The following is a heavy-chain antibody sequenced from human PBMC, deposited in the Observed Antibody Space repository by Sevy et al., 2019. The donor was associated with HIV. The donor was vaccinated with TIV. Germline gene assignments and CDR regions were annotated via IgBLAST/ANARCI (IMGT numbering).Heavy chain of an antibody. CDR2: ISVSGGFT. V-gene: IGHV3-23*01. D-gene: IGHD2-8*01. CDR1: GFTFSKYA. Sequence: GGSLRLSCAASGFTFSKYAMTWVRQAPGKGLEWVSAISVSGGFTYYADSVMGRFTISRDNSRNSLFLQMSSLRAGDTATYYCARAIGKDGAYWGQGTLVTVSS. CDR3: ARAIGKDGAY. J-gene: IGHJ4*02.